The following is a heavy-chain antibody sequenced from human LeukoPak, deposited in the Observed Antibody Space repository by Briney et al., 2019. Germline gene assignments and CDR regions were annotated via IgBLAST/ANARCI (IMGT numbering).Heavy chain of an antibody. D-gene: IGHD6-19*01. CDR3: AKVRWDNSGWYYLDY. Sequence: PGGSLRLSCAASGFTFSSFEMKWVRQAPGKGLEWVSYISSGGSTIYYADSVKGRFTISRDNSQNTLYLQMNSLRTEDTAVYYCAKVRWDNSGWYYLDYWGQGTLVTVSS. J-gene: IGHJ4*02. CDR1: GFTFSSFE. CDR2: ISSGGSTI. V-gene: IGHV3-48*03.